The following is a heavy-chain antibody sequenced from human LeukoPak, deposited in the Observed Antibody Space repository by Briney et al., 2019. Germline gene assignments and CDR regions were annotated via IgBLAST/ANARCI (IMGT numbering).Heavy chain of an antibody. CDR2: INPNSGGT. CDR1: GYTFTSYY. Sequence: ASVKVSCKASGYTFTSYYMHWVRQAPGQGLEWMGWINPNSGGTNYAQKFQGRVTMTRDTSISTAYMELSRLRSDDTAVYYCAREDCSSTSCDTVFDYWGQGTLVTVSS. D-gene: IGHD2-2*02. V-gene: IGHV1-2*02. CDR3: AREDCSSTSCDTVFDY. J-gene: IGHJ4*02.